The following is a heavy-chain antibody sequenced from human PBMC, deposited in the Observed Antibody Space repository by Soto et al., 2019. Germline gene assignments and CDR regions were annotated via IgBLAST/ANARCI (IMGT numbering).Heavy chain of an antibody. CDR2: INHSGST. Sequence: PSETQSLTCAVYGGSFRGYDWSWIRQPPGKGLEWIGEINHSGSTNYNPSLKSRVTISVDTSKNQFSLKLSSVTAADTAVYYCARGGLYNWNYHYYMDVWGKGTTVTVSS. CDR1: GGSFRGYD. D-gene: IGHD1-20*01. J-gene: IGHJ6*03. CDR3: ARGGLYNWNYHYYMDV. V-gene: IGHV4-34*01.